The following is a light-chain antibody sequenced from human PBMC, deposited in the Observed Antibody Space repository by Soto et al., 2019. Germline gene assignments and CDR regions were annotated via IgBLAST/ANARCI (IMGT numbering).Light chain of an antibody. J-gene: IGKJ3*01. Sequence: DNQRTQSQSSLSASVGARVTITCRASQGITNVFAWYQQKPGKIPQLLIYSASTLQSGVPSRFSGSGSGTDFTLTISSLQPEDVSTYYCQKYNSAPFTFGPGTKVDIK. V-gene: IGKV1-27*01. CDR3: QKYNSAPFT. CDR1: QGITNV. CDR2: SAS.